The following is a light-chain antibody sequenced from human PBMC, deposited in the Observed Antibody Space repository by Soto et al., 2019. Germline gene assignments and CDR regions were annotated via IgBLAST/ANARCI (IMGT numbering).Light chain of an antibody. V-gene: IGLV2-14*01. J-gene: IGLJ1*01. CDR2: EVS. CDR1: SSDVGGYNF. Sequence: QSARTQPASVSGSPGQSITISCTGTSSDVGGYNFVSWYQQHPGKAPKLMIHEVSNRPSGVSNRFSGSKSGNTASLTISGLQAEDEADYYCSSYTSISTLGVFGTGTKVTVL. CDR3: SSYTSISTLGV.